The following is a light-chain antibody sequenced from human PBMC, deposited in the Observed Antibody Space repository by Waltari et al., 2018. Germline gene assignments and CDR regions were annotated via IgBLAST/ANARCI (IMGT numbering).Light chain of an antibody. CDR2: WAS. Sequence: DFVMTQSPASLALSLGERATIHCKTSPTVLYNSNNRNYLTWYQQKPGQPPKLLFYWASTRESGVPDRFSASGSGTDFTLTISRLQPEDVAIYYCQQYYSLPWAFGQGTKVEIK. V-gene: IGKV4-1*01. CDR1: PTVLYNSNNRNY. CDR3: QQYYSLPWA. J-gene: IGKJ1*01.